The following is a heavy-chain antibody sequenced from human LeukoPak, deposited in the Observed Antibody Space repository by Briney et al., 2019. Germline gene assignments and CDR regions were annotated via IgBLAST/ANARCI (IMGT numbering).Heavy chain of an antibody. Sequence: GGSLRLSCAASGFTFSSYAMHWVRQAPGKGLEWVAVISYDGSNKYYADSVKGRFTISRDNSKNTLYLQMNSLRSEDTAVYYCARAVRNYVHWFDPWGQGTLVTVSS. J-gene: IGHJ5*02. V-gene: IGHV3-30-3*01. D-gene: IGHD1-7*01. CDR3: ARAVRNYVHWFDP. CDR2: ISYDGSNK. CDR1: GFTFSSYA.